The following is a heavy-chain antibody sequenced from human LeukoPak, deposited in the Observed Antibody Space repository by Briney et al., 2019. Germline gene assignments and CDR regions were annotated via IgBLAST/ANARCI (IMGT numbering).Heavy chain of an antibody. V-gene: IGHV1-69*01. CDR2: IIPIFGTA. J-gene: IGHJ5*02. Sequence: ASVKVFCKASGGTFSSYAISWVRQAPGQGLEWMGGIIPIFGTANYAQKFQGRVTITADESTSTAYMELSSLRSEDTAVYYCARGGYQLLCDLWGQGTLVTVSS. CDR3: ARGGYQLLCDL. D-gene: IGHD2-2*01. CDR1: GGTFSSYA.